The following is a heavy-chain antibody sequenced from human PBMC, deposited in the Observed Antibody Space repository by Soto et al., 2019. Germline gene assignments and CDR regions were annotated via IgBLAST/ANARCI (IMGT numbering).Heavy chain of an antibody. CDR3: ARAPSWYNFDY. CDR2: INAGNGNK. D-gene: IGHD6-13*01. Sequence: QVQLVQSGAEVKKPGASVKVSCKASGYTFTSYGMHWVRQAPGQRLEWMGWINAGNGNKKYSQKFQGRVTITRDTSASTAYMELSSLRSEDTAVYYCARAPSWYNFDYWGQGPLVTVSS. J-gene: IGHJ4*02. V-gene: IGHV1-3*01. CDR1: GYTFTSYG.